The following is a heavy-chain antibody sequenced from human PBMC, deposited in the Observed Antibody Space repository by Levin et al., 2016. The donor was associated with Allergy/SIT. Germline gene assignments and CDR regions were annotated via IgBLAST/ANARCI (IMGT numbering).Heavy chain of an antibody. D-gene: IGHD6-19*01. V-gene: IGHV3-13*01. CDR3: ARGSHSSGWYYFDY. CDR2: IGTAGDT. CDR1: GFTFSSYD. J-gene: IGHJ4*02. Sequence: GGSLRLSCAASGFTFSSYDMHWVRQATGKGLEWVSAIGTAGDTYYPGSVKGRFTISRENAKNSLYLQMNSLRAGDTAVYYCARGSHSSGWYYFDYWGQGTLVTVSS.